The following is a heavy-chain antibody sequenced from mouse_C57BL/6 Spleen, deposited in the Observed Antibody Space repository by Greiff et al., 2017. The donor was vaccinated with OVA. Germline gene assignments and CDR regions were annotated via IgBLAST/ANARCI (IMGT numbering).Heavy chain of an antibody. J-gene: IGHJ2*01. Sequence: VQLQQPGAELVKPGASVKLSCKASGYTFTSYWMHWVKQRPGQGLEWIGMIHPNSGSTNYNEKFKSKATLTVDKSSSTAYMQLSSLTSEDSAVYYSARYYYYGSLYYFDYWGQGTTLTVSS. D-gene: IGHD1-1*01. CDR3: ARYYYYGSLYYFDY. V-gene: IGHV1-64*01. CDR2: IHPNSGST. CDR1: GYTFTSYW.